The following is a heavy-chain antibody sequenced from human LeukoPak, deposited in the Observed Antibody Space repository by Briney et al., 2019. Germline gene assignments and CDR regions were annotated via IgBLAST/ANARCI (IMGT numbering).Heavy chain of an antibody. D-gene: IGHD5-18*01. CDR2: MNSNSGNT. Sequence: ASVKVSCKASGYTFTGYYMHWVRQAPGQGLEWMGWMNSNSGNTAYEQKFQGRVTMTRDTSISTAYMELSSLKSEDTAVYYCARGTTAMTNFDSWGQGTLVTVSS. CDR1: GYTFTGYY. V-gene: IGHV1-8*02. CDR3: ARGTTAMTNFDS. J-gene: IGHJ4*02.